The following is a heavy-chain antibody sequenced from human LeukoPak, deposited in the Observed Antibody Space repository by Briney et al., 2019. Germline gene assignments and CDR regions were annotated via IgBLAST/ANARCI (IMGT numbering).Heavy chain of an antibody. V-gene: IGHV5-51*01. CDR3: ARPADGSSWNYFDY. J-gene: IGHJ4*02. CDR2: IYPGDSDT. D-gene: IGHD6-6*01. CDR1: GYDFSRFW. Sequence: GESLKISCKVSGYDFSRFWIGWVRQMPGKGLEWMGIIYPGDSDTRYSPSFQGQVTISADKSISTVYLQWSSLKASDTAIYYCARPADGSSWNYFDYWGQGTLVTVSS.